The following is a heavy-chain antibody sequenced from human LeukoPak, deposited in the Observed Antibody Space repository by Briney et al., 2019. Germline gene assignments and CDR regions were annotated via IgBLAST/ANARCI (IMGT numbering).Heavy chain of an antibody. CDR3: AKGQITRSDRFDY. D-gene: IGHD3-16*01. CDR2: ISGGGDNR. CDR1: GFTFSTYS. Sequence: GGSLRLSCAASGFTFSTYSMTWVRQAPGKGLEWVSIISGGGDNRYYADSVKGRFTISRDNSKDTLYLQMNSLRAEDTAVYYCAKGQITRSDRFDYWGQGTLVTVSS. V-gene: IGHV3-23*01. J-gene: IGHJ4*02.